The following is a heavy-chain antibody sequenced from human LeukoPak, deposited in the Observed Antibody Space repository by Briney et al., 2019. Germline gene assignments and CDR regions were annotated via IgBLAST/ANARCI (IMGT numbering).Heavy chain of an antibody. V-gene: IGHV1-18*01. CDR2: ISAYNGNT. D-gene: IGHD2-2*01. CDR1: GYTFTSYG. J-gene: IGHJ4*02. CDR3: ARAPITSPFYFDY. Sequence: ASVKVSYKASGYTFTSYGISWVRQAPGQGLEWMGWISAYNGNTNYAQKLQGRVTMTTDTSTSTDYMELRSLRSDDTAVYYCARAPITSPFYFDYWGQGTLVTVSS.